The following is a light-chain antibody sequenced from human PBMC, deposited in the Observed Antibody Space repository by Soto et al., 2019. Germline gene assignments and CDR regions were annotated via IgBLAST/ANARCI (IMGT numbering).Light chain of an antibody. V-gene: IGKV1D-8*01. CDR1: QGISSY. CDR2: VAS. Sequence: VIWMTQSPSVLSSSTGDRVTISCRISQGISSYGAWYQPKPGKAPELLIDVASTLQSGVQAGFSGSGSGTDFTLTISILQSADFATYYCQQYYSVTRPTTFGQGTKLEIK. J-gene: IGKJ2*01. CDR3: QQYYSVTRPTT.